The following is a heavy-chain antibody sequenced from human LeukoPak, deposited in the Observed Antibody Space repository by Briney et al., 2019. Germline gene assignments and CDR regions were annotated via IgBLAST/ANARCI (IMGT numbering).Heavy chain of an antibody. CDR2: INPNSGGT. V-gene: IGHV1-2*02. J-gene: IGHJ5*02. CDR3: ARDFRAAMVSDWFDP. Sequence: ASVNVSFKASGYTFTGYYMHWVRQAPGQGLEWMGWINPNSGGTNYAQKFQGRVTMTRDTSISTAYMELSRLRSDDTAVYYCARDFRAAMVSDWFDPWGQGTLVTVSS. D-gene: IGHD5-18*01. CDR1: GYTFTGYY.